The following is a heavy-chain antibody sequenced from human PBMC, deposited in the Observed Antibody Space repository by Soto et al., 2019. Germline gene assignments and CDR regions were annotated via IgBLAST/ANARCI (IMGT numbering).Heavy chain of an antibody. V-gene: IGHV3-49*04. J-gene: IGHJ6*02. CDR3: TGQLPYYYGMDV. D-gene: IGHD2-2*01. CDR1: GFTFGDYA. CDR2: IRSKAYGGTT. Sequence: EVQLVESGGGLVQPGRSPRLSCTASGFTFGDYAMSWVRQAPGKGLEWVGFIRSKAYGGTTEYAASVKGRFTISRDDSKSIAYLQMNSLKTEDTAVYYCTGQLPYYYGMDVWGQGTTVTVSS.